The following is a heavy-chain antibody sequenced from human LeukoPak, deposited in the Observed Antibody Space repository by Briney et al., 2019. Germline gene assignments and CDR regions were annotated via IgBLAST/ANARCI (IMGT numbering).Heavy chain of an antibody. CDR2: ISGSGGNT. J-gene: IGHJ4*02. D-gene: IGHD3-9*01. Sequence: GGSLRLSCAASGITLSSYAMTWVRQAPGKGLEWVTGISGSGGNTYYADSVKGRFTISRDNSKNTLYLQMNSLRAEDTAVYYCAKGDASPVHLLTGHWGQGTLVTVSS. CDR1: GITLSSYA. V-gene: IGHV3-23*01. CDR3: AKGDASPVHLLTGH.